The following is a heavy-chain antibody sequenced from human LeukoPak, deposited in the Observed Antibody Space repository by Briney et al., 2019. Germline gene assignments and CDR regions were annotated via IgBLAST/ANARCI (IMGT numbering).Heavy chain of an antibody. Sequence: PGGSLRLSCAASGFTVSSNYMSWVRQAPGKGLEWVSVIYSGGSTYYADSVKGRFTISRDNAKNTLYLQMHSLRAEDTAVYYCTRVGPSGTFDYWGQGTLVTVSS. CDR2: IYSGGST. CDR1: GFTVSSNY. D-gene: IGHD1-1*01. V-gene: IGHV3-66*01. CDR3: TRVGPSGTFDY. J-gene: IGHJ4*02.